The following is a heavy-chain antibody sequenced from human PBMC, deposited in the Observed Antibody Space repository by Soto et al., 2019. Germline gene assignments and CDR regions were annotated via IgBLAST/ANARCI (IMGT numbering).Heavy chain of an antibody. CDR1: GYTFTSYG. V-gene: IGHV1-18*01. Sequence: QVQLVQSGAEVKKPGASVKVSCKASGYTFTSYGISWVRQAPGQGLEWMGWISAYNGNTNYAQKLQGRVTMTTDTSTSKAYMELRRLRSDDTAVYYCARIVVVPAAYDNLPPTHYYYGMDVWGQGTTVTVSS. J-gene: IGHJ6*02. CDR3: ARIVVVPAAYDNLPPTHYYYGMDV. D-gene: IGHD2-2*01. CDR2: ISAYNGNT.